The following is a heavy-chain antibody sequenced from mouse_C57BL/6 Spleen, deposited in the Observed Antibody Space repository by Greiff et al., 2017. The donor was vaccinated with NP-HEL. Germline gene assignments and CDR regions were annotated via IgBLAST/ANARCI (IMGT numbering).Heavy chain of an antibody. J-gene: IGHJ2*01. V-gene: IGHV10-1*01. CDR2: IRSKSNNYAT. CDR1: GFSFNTYA. CDR3: VRQGITTLFDY. D-gene: IGHD2-4*01. Sequence: EVQLVESGGGLVQPKGSLKLSCAASGFSFNTYAMNWVRQAPGKGLEWVARIRSKSNNYATYYADSVKDRFTISRDDSESMLYLQMNNLKTEDTAMYYCVRQGITTLFDYWGRGTTLTVSS.